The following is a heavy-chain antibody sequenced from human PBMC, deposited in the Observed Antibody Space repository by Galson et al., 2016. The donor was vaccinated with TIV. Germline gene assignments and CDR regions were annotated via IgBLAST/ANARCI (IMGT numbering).Heavy chain of an antibody. CDR1: GGSVSSTSYY. V-gene: IGHV4-39*07. CDR2: IYYTGIT. D-gene: IGHD6-6*01. CDR3: ARTTGAGVAARVLFDY. Sequence: ETLSLTCTVSGGSVSSTSYYWGWIRQPTGKGLEWIGTIYYTGITFYNPSLESRVTMSVDTSKNQFSLKLSSVTAADTAVYFCARTTGAGVAARVLFDYWGRGTLVTVSS. J-gene: IGHJ4*02.